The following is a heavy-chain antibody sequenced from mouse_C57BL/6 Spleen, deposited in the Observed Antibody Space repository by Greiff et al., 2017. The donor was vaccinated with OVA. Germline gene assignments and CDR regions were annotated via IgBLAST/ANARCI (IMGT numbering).Heavy chain of an antibody. Sequence: VQLQQSGAELVKPGASVKISCKASGYAFSSYWMNWVKQRPGKGLEWIGQIYPGDGDTNYNGKFKGKATLTADKSSSTAYMQLSSLTSEDSAVYFCARSGLYGNYYYFDYWGQGTTLTVSS. V-gene: IGHV1-80*01. CDR3: ARSGLYGNYYYFDY. CDR2: IYPGDGDT. CDR1: GYAFSSYW. J-gene: IGHJ2*01. D-gene: IGHD2-1*01.